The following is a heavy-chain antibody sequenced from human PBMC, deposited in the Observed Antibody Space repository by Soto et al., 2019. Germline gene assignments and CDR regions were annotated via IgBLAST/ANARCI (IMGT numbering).Heavy chain of an antibody. CDR1: GFTVSSNY. V-gene: IGHV3-66*01. Sequence: GGSLRLSCAASGFTVSSNYMSWVRQAPGKGLEWVSVIYSGGSTYFADSVKDRFSISRDNSKNTLHLQMNSLRAEDTAVYYCAKDVTYYDYVWGSYRSSFDYWGQGTLVTVSS. CDR3: AKDVTYYDYVWGSYRSSFDY. D-gene: IGHD3-16*02. CDR2: IYSGGST. J-gene: IGHJ4*02.